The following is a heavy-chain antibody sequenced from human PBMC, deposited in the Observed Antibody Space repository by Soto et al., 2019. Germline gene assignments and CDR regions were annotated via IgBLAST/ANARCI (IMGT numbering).Heavy chain of an antibody. J-gene: IGHJ4*02. V-gene: IGHV3-7*03. D-gene: IGHD1-26*01. Sequence: AGPLCHSCGATGFSFRNYWMNWVRQAPGKGLEWVVNINQDGSEKHYVGSVKGRLTVSRDNARSSLYLQMDSLRAEDTAVYYCATGSPTPGIDSWGQGTLVTVAS. CDR2: INQDGSEK. CDR1: GFSFRNYW. CDR3: ATGSPTPGIDS.